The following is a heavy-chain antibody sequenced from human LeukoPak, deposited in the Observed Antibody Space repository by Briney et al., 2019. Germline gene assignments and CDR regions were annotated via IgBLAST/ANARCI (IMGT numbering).Heavy chain of an antibody. CDR3: TKDQSPFY. J-gene: IGHJ4*02. Sequence: GGSLRLSCAASGFTVSSNYMTWVRQAPGKGVGWVGLIRSTAYGGTTEYAASVKGRFTISRDDSKSFAYLQMNSLKTEDTAVYYCTKDQSPFYWGQGTLVTVSS. V-gene: IGHV3-49*04. CDR2: IRSTAYGGTT. CDR1: GFTVSSNY.